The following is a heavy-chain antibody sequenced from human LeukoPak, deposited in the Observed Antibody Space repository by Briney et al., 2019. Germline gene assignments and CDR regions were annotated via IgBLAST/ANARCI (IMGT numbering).Heavy chain of an antibody. D-gene: IGHD3-3*01. CDR1: GYTFTSYY. Sequence: ASVKVSCKASGYTFTSYYMHWVRQAPGQGLEWMGWINPNSGGTNYAQKFQGRVTMTRDTSISTAYMELSRLRSDDTAVYYCARVGRSYYDFWSGYFPFDYWGQGTLVTVSS. CDR3: ARVGRSYYDFWSGYFPFDY. CDR2: INPNSGGT. J-gene: IGHJ4*02. V-gene: IGHV1-2*02.